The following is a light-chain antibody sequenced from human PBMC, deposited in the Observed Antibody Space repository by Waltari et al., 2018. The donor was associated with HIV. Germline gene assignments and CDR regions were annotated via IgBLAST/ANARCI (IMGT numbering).Light chain of an antibody. Sequence: QSALTQPPSASGSPGQSVTISCTGTNRDVGGYHYVSWYQQHPGKAPKLMIYEVSKRPSGVPDRFSGSKSGNTASLTVSGLQAEDEAEYYCSSYTGSNNLVVFGGGTKLTVL. CDR1: NRDVGGYHY. CDR2: EVS. V-gene: IGLV2-8*01. CDR3: SSYTGSNNLVV. J-gene: IGLJ3*02.